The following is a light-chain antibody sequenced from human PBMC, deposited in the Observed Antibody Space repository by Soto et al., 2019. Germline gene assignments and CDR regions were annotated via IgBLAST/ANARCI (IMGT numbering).Light chain of an antibody. J-gene: IGKJ1*01. CDR2: GAS. CDR3: QQYGSSPPKT. V-gene: IGKV3-20*01. CDR1: ESLSSAY. Sequence: GLTQSPGTLSLSPGERATLSCRAIESLSSAYLAWYQQKPGQAPRLLLYGASTRATGIPDRFSGSGSGTEFTLTISRLEPEDLAVYYCQQYGSSPPKTFGQGTKVDI.